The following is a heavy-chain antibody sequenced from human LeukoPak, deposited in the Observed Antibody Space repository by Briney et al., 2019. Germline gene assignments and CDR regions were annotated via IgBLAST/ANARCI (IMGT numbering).Heavy chain of an antibody. CDR1: GFTFSSYS. Sequence: WFLILSCAASGFTFSSYSLSGVSQAPGKGLVWFSGIIRSGGSTYYADSVKGRFTISRDNSKNTLYLQMNSLRAQDTAVYYRAMSAGWYYMDVWGKGTTVTVSS. CDR3: AMSAGWYYMDV. D-gene: IGHD6-19*01. J-gene: IGHJ6*03. CDR2: IIRSGGST. V-gene: IGHV3-23*01.